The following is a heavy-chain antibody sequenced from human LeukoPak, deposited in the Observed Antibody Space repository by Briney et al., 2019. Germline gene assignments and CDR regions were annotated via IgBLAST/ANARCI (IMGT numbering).Heavy chain of an antibody. CDR1: GFTFSSYG. J-gene: IGHJ6*03. CDR3: YVHHYYYYMDV. CDR2: IDGDGTTA. D-gene: IGHD3-16*01. Sequence: GGSLRLSCAASGFTFSSYGMHWVRQAPGKGLVWVSRIDGDGTTANYAESVKGRFTISRDNANNTLYLQINSLSAEDAAVYYCYVHHYYYYMDVWGKGTTVTVSS. V-gene: IGHV3-74*01.